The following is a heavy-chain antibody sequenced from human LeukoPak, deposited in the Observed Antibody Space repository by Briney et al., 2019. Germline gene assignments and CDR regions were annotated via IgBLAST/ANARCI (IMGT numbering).Heavy chain of an antibody. D-gene: IGHD4-23*01. CDR1: GFTFDDYA. J-gene: IGHJ4*02. Sequence: GRSLRLSCAASGFTFDDYAMHWVRQAPGKGLEWVSGISWNSGSIGYADSVKGRFTISRDNAKNSLYLQMNSLRAEDTALCYCAKDISGGNSGGFDYWGQGTLVTVSS. CDR3: AKDISGGNSGGFDY. CDR2: ISWNSGSI. V-gene: IGHV3-9*01.